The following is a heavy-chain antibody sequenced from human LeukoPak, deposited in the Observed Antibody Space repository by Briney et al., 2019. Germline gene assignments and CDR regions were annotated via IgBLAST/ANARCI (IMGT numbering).Heavy chain of an antibody. D-gene: IGHD3-9*01. CDR1: GGSISGYY. Sequence: SETLSLTCTVSGGSISGYYWSWIRQPPGKALEWIAYIYYSGDTNSNPSLKSRGTISVDTSKNQFSLRLNSVTAADTAFYYCARHPPGLRYFDPWGQGTLVTVSS. CDR2: IYYSGDT. J-gene: IGHJ5*02. V-gene: IGHV4-59*08. CDR3: ARHPPGLRYFDP.